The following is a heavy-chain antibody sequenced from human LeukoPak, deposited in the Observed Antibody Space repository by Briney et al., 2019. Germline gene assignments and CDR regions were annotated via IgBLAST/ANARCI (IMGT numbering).Heavy chain of an antibody. J-gene: IGHJ3*02. Sequence: GGSLRLSCAASGFTFSSYDMHWVRQAPGKGLEWVAFIRYDGSNKYYADSVKGRFTISRDNSKNTLYLQMNSLRAEDTAVYYCAKDLGAWGSIPRGAFDIWGQGTMVTVSS. CDR1: GFTFSSYD. CDR2: IRYDGSNK. D-gene: IGHD2-8*01. CDR3: AKDLGAWGSIPRGAFDI. V-gene: IGHV3-30*02.